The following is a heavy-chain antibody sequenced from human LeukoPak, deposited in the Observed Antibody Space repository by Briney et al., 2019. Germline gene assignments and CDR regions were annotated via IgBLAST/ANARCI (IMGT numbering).Heavy chain of an antibody. D-gene: IGHD6-6*01. CDR2: IRYDGSDT. J-gene: IGHJ4*02. CDR3: AKEEYSSSPALDY. CDR1: GFTFSSYG. Sequence: GGSLRLSCAASGFTFSSYGIHWVRQAPGKGLEWVAFIRYDGSDTFYADSVKGRFTISRDNSKNTLYLQLNSLGPEDTAVYFCAKEEYSSSPALDYWGQGTLVTVSS. V-gene: IGHV3-30*02.